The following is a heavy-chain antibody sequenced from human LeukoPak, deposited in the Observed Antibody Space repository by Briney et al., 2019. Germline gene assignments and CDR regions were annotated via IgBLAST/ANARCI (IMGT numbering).Heavy chain of an antibody. D-gene: IGHD4-23*01. V-gene: IGHV1-8*01. J-gene: IGHJ5*02. CDR2: MNPNSGNT. CDR1: GYTFTTYD. CDR3: ARGPNKSDGGNSGSAWFDP. Sequence: RASVKVSCKASGYTFTTYDINWVRQATGQGLEWMGWMNPNSGNTGYAQKFQGRVTMTRNTSISTAYMELSSLRSEDTAVYYCARGPNKSDGGNSGSAWFDPWGRGTLVTVSS.